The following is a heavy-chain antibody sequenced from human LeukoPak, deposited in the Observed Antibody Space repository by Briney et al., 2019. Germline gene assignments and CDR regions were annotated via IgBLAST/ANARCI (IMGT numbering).Heavy chain of an antibody. V-gene: IGHV3-30*04. CDR1: GFTFSSYA. J-gene: IGHJ4*02. D-gene: IGHD1-26*01. CDR2: TSADESIK. CDR3: ARDPFLGGPDFLDY. Sequence: GRSLRLSCAASGFTFSSYAMHWVRQAPGKGLEWVAVTSADESIKSYSDSVRGRFTISRDNFKNILYLQMDSLGLEDTAVYFCARDPFLGGPDFLDYWGRGTLVTVSS.